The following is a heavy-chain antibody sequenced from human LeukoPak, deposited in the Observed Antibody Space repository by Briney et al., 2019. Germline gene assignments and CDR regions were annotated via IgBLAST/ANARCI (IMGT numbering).Heavy chain of an antibody. CDR3: TRASYRPDY. J-gene: IGHJ4*02. CDR1: GFTFSSYE. D-gene: IGHD1-26*01. Sequence: SGGSLRLSCAASGFTFSSYEMNWVRQAPGKGLEWASYISSSGSTIYYADSVKGRFTFSRDNAENSLYLQMSSLRADDTAVYYCTRASYRPDYWGQGTLVTVSS. V-gene: IGHV3-48*03. CDR2: ISSSGSTI.